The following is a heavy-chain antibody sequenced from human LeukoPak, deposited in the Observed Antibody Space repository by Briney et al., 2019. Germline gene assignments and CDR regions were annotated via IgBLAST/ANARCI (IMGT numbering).Heavy chain of an antibody. V-gene: IGHV4-59*01. CDR2: IYYSGST. CDR1: GGSISSYY. D-gene: IGHD2-15*01. Sequence: SETLSLTCTVSGGSISSYYWSSIRQPPGKGLEWIGYIYYSGSTNYNPSLKSRVTISVDTSKNQFSLKLSSATAADTAVYYCARDLPYCSGGSCSTWGQGTLVTVSS. CDR3: ARDLPYCSGGSCST. J-gene: IGHJ5*02.